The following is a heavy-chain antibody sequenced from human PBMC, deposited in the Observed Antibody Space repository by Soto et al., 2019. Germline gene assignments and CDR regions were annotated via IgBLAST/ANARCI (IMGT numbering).Heavy chain of an antibody. CDR1: GYTFTSYA. V-gene: IGHV1-3*01. CDR3: AKNGQPPYYYYGLDV. D-gene: IGHD2-8*01. CDR2: INACNGNT. J-gene: IGHJ6*02. Sequence: ASVKVSCKASGYTFTSYAMHWVRQAPGQRLEWMGWINACNGNTKYAQKFQGRVTITRDTSTSTAYMELRSLTSDDTAIYYCAKNGQPPYYYYGLDVWGQGTKVTVSS.